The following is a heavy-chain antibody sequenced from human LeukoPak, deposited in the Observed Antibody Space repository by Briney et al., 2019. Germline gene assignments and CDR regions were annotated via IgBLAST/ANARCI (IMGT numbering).Heavy chain of an antibody. V-gene: IGHV3-20*04. CDR2: INWNGGST. CDR3: ARDTPSGTYFFDY. J-gene: IGHJ4*02. Sequence: GGSLRLSCAASGFTFDDYGMSWVRQAPGKGLEWVSRINWNGGSTGYADSPKGRFTISRDNAKNSLYLQMNSLRAEDTALYYCARDTPSGTYFFDYWGQGTLVTVSS. CDR1: GFTFDDYG. D-gene: IGHD1-26*01.